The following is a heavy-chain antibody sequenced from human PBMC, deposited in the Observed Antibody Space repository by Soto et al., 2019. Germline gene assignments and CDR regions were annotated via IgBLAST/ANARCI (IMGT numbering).Heavy chain of an antibody. CDR2: IYYSGST. V-gene: IGHV4-59*08. D-gene: IGHD2-15*01. Sequence: SETLSLTCTVSGGSISSYYWSWIRQPPGKGLEWIGYIYYSGSTNYNPSLKSRVTISVDTSKNQFSLKLSSVTAADTAVYYCARHLPRYCSGGSCWDYYYYYMDVWGKGTTVTVSS. J-gene: IGHJ6*03. CDR3: ARHLPRYCSGGSCWDYYYYYMDV. CDR1: GGSISSYY.